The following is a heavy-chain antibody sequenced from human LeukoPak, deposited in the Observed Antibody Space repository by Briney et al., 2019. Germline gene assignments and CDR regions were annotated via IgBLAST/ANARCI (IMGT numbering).Heavy chain of an antibody. V-gene: IGHV5-51*01. CDR2: IYPGDSDT. CDR1: GYSFTSYW. D-gene: IGHD6-6*01. CDR3: SYHSISSQRAFDI. Sequence: GESLKISCKGSGYSFTSYWIGWVRQMPGKGLEWMGIIYPGDSDTRYSPSFQGQVAISADKSISTAYLQWSSLKASDTAMYYCSYHSISSQRAFDIWGQGTMVTVSS. J-gene: IGHJ3*02.